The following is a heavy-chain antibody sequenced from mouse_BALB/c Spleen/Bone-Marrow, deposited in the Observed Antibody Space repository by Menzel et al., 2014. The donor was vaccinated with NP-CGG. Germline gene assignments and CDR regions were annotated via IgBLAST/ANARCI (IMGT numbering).Heavy chain of an antibody. Sequence: QVQLKQSGAELVRPGVSVKISCKGSGYTFTDYAMHWVKQSHAKSLEWIGVISTYYGDASYNQKFKGKATMTVDKSSSTAYMELARLTSEDSAIYYCARGGGNFPWFAYWGQGTLVTVSA. J-gene: IGHJ3*01. D-gene: IGHD2-1*01. CDR1: GYTFTDYA. V-gene: IGHV1S137*01. CDR3: ARGGGNFPWFAY. CDR2: ISTYYGDA.